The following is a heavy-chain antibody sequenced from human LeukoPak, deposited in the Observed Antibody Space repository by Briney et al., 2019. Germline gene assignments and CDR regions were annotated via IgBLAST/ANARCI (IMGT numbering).Heavy chain of an antibody. CDR3: AGYLLYDSSGYYYELGKGFAY. CDR2: INWNGGST. J-gene: IGHJ4*02. CDR1: GFTFDDYG. D-gene: IGHD3-22*01. V-gene: IGHV3-20*04. Sequence: GGSLRLSCAASGFTFDDYGMSWVRQAPGKGLEWVAGINWNGGSTGYADSVKGRFTISRDNAKNSLYLQMNSLRAEDTALYYCAGYLLYDSSGYYYELGKGFAYWGQGTLVTVSS.